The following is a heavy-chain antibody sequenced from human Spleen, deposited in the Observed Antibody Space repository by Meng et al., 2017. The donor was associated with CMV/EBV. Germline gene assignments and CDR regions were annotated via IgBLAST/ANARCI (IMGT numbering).Heavy chain of an antibody. Sequence: GESLKISCVASGFTFNTYWMSWVRQAPGKGLEWVANIKQDGSEKYYVGSVKGRFTISRDNSKNTLFLQMNSLRAEDTAVYYCAKEARYSSSWYGALYDYWGQGTLVTVSS. CDR1: GFTFNTYW. V-gene: IGHV3-7*03. CDR2: IKQDGSEK. CDR3: AKEARYSSSWYGALYDY. D-gene: IGHD6-13*01. J-gene: IGHJ4*02.